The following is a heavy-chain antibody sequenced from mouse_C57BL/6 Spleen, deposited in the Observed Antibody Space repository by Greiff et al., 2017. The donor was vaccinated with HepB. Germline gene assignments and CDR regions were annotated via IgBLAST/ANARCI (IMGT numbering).Heavy chain of an antibody. CDR3: VTLYYGREGDYFDY. Sequence: QVQLQQSGAELARPGASVKLSCKASGYTFTSYGISWVKQRTGQGLEWIGEIYPRSGNTYYNEKFKGKATLTADKSSSTAYMELRSLTSEDSAVYFCVTLYYGREGDYFDYWGQGTTLTVSS. D-gene: IGHD1-1*01. V-gene: IGHV1-81*01. CDR1: GYTFTSYG. CDR2: IYPRSGNT. J-gene: IGHJ2*01.